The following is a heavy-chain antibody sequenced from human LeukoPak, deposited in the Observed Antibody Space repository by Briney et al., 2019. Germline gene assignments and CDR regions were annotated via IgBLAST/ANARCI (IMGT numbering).Heavy chain of an antibody. J-gene: IGHJ6*03. CDR3: ARDPYSGNYGNDYYYYMDV. CDR2: INQDGTEK. V-gene: IGHV3-7*01. D-gene: IGHD1-26*01. CDR1: GFTFTTYW. Sequence: GGSLRLSCAASGFTFTTYWMSWVRQLPGKGLEWVANINQDGTEKYYVDSVKGRFTISRDNAKNSLYLQMDSLGPDDTAVYYCARDPYSGNYGNDYYYYMDVWGKGTTVTISS.